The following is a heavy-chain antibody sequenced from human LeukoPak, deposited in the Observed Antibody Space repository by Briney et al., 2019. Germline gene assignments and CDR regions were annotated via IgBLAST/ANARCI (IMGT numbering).Heavy chain of an antibody. CDR3: ARGGGTSGPELDY. CDR2: INPHSGGT. CDR1: GYTFTGYF. V-gene: IGHV1-2*02. J-gene: IGHJ4*02. Sequence: GASVKVSCKASGYTFTGYFMHWVRQAPGQGLEWMGWINPHSGGTDSAQNFQGRVTMTRDTSINTAYMELTRMTSDDTALYFCARGGGTSGPELDYWGQGTLVTVSS. D-gene: IGHD3-3*01.